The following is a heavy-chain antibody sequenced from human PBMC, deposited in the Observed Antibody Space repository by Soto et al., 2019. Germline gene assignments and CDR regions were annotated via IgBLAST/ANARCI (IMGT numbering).Heavy chain of an antibody. Sequence: SETLSLTCAVYGGSFSGYYWSWIRQPPGKGLEWIGEINHSGSTNYNPSLMSRVTISVDTSKNQFSLKMSSVTAADTAVYYCARRWSSFYGMGVWGQGTTVTVSS. V-gene: IGHV4-34*01. CDR3: ARRWSSFYGMGV. J-gene: IGHJ6*02. CDR1: GGSFSGYY. CDR2: INHSGST. D-gene: IGHD3-3*01.